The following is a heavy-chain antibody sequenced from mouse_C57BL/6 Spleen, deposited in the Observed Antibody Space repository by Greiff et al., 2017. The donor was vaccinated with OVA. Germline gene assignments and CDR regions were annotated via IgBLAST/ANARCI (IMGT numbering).Heavy chain of an antibody. CDR3: ARIYDGYYGGY. CDR2: ISSGGSYT. CDR1: GFTFSSYG. V-gene: IGHV5-6*01. Sequence: EVQLVESGGDLVKPGGSLKLSCAASGFTFSSYGLSWVRQTPDQRLEWVATISSGGSYTYSPDSVKGRFTISRDNAKNTLYLQMSSLKSEDTAMYYCARIYDGYYGGYWGQGTTLTVSS. J-gene: IGHJ2*01. D-gene: IGHD2-3*01.